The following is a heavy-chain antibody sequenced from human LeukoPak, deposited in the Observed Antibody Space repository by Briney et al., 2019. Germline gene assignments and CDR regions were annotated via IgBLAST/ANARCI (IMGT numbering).Heavy chain of an antibody. Sequence: PGGSLRLSCAASGFTFSDYYMSWIRQAPGKGLEWVSYISSSGSTIYYADSVKGRFTISRDNAKNSLYLQMNSLRAEDTAVYYCARAFSRYSYGSRKDYWGQGTLVPGSS. D-gene: IGHD5-18*01. CDR2: ISSSGSTI. CDR3: ARAFSRYSYGSRKDY. J-gene: IGHJ4*02. V-gene: IGHV3-11*01. CDR1: GFTFSDYY.